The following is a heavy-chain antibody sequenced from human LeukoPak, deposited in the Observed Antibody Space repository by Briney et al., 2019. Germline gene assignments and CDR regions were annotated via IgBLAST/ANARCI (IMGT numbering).Heavy chain of an antibody. J-gene: IGHJ4*02. CDR1: GFTFSSYG. CDR3: ARFNSGYYRYYFDY. D-gene: IGHD3-22*01. Sequence: GGSLRLSCAASGFTFSSYGMHWVRQAPGKGLEWVAFIRYDGSNKYYADSVKGRFTISRDNSKNTLYLQMNSLRAEDTAVYYCARFNSGYYRYYFDYWGQGTLVTVSS. CDR2: IRYDGSNK. V-gene: IGHV3-30*02.